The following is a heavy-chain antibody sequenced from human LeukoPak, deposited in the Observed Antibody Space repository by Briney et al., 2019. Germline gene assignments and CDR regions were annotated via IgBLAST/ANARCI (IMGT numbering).Heavy chain of an antibody. CDR1: RGSISGSIRSYY. CDR3: ARIPLGYSGAYYFDY. CDR2: ISSSGSV. Sequence: SETLSLTCTVSRGSISGSIRSYYWSWLRQPPGKGLEWIGYISSSGSVNDDPSLRSRVTISVDTSKNQFFLNLSSVSAADTAVYYCARIPLGYSGAYYFDYWGQGTLVTVSP. D-gene: IGHD5-12*01. V-gene: IGHV4-4*09. J-gene: IGHJ4*02.